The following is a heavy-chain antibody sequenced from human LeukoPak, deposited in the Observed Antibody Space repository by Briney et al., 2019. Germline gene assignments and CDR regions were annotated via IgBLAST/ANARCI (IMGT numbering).Heavy chain of an antibody. Sequence: AXXTAGDTYYPGSVKGRFTISRENAKNSLYLQMNSLRAGDTAVYYCARGPLYSSSWYVYGSSYYFDYWGQGTLVTVSS. CDR3: ARGPLYSSSWYVYGSSYYFDY. V-gene: IGHV3-13*01. J-gene: IGHJ4*02. D-gene: IGHD6-13*01. CDR2: XXTAGDT.